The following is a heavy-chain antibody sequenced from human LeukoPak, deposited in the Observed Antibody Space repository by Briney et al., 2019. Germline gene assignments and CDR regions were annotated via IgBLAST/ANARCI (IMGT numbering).Heavy chain of an antibody. V-gene: IGHV3-23*01. CDR3: AKDNQWLVGREFDY. CDR2: ISGSGGST. Sequence: PGGSLRLYCAASGFTFSSYAMSWVRQAPGKGLEWVSAISGSGGSTYYADSVKGRFTISRDNSKNTLYLQMNSLRAEDTAVYYCAKDNQWLVGREFDYWGQGTLVTVSS. D-gene: IGHD6-19*01. J-gene: IGHJ4*02. CDR1: GFTFSSYA.